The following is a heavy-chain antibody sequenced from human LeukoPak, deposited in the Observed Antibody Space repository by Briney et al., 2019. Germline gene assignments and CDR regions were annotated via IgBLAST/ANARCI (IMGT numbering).Heavy chain of an antibody. CDR2: IISDASST. Sequence: GGSLRLSCAASGFTFSSYWMHWVRQAPGKGLFWVSRIISDASSTLYADSVKGRFTISRDNSKNTLYLQMNSLRAEDTAVYYCAKGSRGDYGDYIDYWGQGTLVTVSS. V-gene: IGHV3-74*01. D-gene: IGHD4-17*01. CDR1: GFTFSSYW. CDR3: AKGSRGDYGDYIDY. J-gene: IGHJ4*02.